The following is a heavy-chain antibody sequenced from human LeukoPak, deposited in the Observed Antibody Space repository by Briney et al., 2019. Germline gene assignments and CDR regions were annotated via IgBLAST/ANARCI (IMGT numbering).Heavy chain of an antibody. J-gene: IGHJ4*02. CDR2: ISSSSSYI. D-gene: IGHD2-15*01. V-gene: IGHV3-21*04. CDR3: AKRAASGAYYFDD. CDR1: GFTFSSYS. Sequence: GGSLRLSCAASGFTFSSYSMNWVRQAPGKGLEWVSSISSSSSYIYYADSVKGRFTISRDNSKNTLYLQLGSLTAEDTAVYYCAKRAASGAYYFDDWGQGTLVSVSS.